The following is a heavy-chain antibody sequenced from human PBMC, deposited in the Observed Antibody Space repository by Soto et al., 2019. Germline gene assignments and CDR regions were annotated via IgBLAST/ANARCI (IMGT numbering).Heavy chain of an antibody. CDR3: ARDRGAVVAPLDIALDI. V-gene: IGHV3-48*02. CDR1: GFTFSSYS. J-gene: IGHJ3*02. D-gene: IGHD2-15*01. Sequence: PGGSLRLSCAASGFTFSSYSMNWVRQAPGKGLEWVSYISSSSSTIYYADSVKGRFTISRDNAKNSLYLQMNSLRDEDTAVYYCARDRGAVVAPLDIALDIWGQGTMVTVSS. CDR2: ISSSSSTI.